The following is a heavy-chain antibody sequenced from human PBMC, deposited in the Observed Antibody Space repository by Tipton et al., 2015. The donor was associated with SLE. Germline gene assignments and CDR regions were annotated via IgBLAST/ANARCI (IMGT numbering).Heavy chain of an antibody. D-gene: IGHD2-2*02. CDR3: ARDGVVPAAIRENAFDI. CDR1: GGTFTSYG. J-gene: IGHJ3*02. V-gene: IGHV1-69*06. CDR2: IIPIFGTA. Sequence: QLVQSGAEVKKPGSSVKVSCKASGGTFTSYGISWVRQAPGQGLEWMGGIIPIFGTANYAQKLQGRVTMTTDTSTSTAYMELRSLRSDDTAVYYCARDGVVPAAIRENAFDIWGQGTMVTVSS.